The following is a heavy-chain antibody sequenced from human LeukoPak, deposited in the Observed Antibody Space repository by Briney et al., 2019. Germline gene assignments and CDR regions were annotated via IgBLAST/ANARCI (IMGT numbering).Heavy chain of an antibody. Sequence: GGSPRLSCAASGFTFSSYSMNWVRQAPGKGLEWVSSISSSSSYIYYADSVKGRFTISRDNAKNSLYLQMNSLRAEDTAVYYCASGLLYYYDSSALGAFDIWGQGTMVTVSS. V-gene: IGHV3-21*01. CDR1: GFTFSSYS. CDR3: ASGLLYYYDSSALGAFDI. CDR2: ISSSSSYI. D-gene: IGHD3-22*01. J-gene: IGHJ3*02.